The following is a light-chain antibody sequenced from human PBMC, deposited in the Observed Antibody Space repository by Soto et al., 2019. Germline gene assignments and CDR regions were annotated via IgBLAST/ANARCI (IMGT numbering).Light chain of an antibody. CDR1: QSVSSY. J-gene: IGKJ1*01. V-gene: IGKV3-15*01. CDR3: QQYNNWPRT. CDR2: GAS. Sequence: EIVVTPSPATLSLSPGERATLCCRASQSVSSYLAWYQQNPGQAPRLLIYGASTGATGIPARFSGSGSGTEFTLTIGCLQSEDFALYYCQQYNNWPRTFGQGTKVEI.